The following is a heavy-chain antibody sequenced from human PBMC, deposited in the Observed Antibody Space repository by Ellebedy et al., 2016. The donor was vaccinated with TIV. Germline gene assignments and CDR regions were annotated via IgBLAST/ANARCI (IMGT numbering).Heavy chain of an antibody. CDR1: GFTFSNYW. V-gene: IGHV3-7*01. CDR3: ARFMVTTSRYYNYGMDV. Sequence: GESLKISCAASGFTFSNYWMTWVRQAPGKGLEWVANIKQDGSEKNYVDSVEGRFTISRDNAKSSLSLQMNSLRAEDTAVYYCARFMVTTSRYYNYGMDVWGQGTTVTVSS. J-gene: IGHJ6*02. CDR2: IKQDGSEK. D-gene: IGHD5-18*01.